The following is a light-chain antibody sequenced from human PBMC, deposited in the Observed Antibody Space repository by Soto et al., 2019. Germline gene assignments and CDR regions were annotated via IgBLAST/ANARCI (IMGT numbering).Light chain of an antibody. CDR1: QGISSY. Sequence: AIRMTQSPSSFSASTGDRVTITCRASQGISSYLAWYKQKPGKAPKLLIYAASTLQSGVPSRFSGSGSGTDFTLSISCLQSEDFATYSCQQYYSYPRTFGQGTKVEIK. CDR3: QQYYSYPRT. J-gene: IGKJ1*01. CDR2: AAS. V-gene: IGKV1-8*01.